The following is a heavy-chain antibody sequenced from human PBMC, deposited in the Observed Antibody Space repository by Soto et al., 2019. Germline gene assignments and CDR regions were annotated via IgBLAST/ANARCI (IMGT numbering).Heavy chain of an antibody. J-gene: IGHJ2*01. Sequence: ASVKVSCKTSGYKFSNYFIHWVRQAPGQGLQWMGIINPISGGATHAQKFQDRVTLTRDTSTSTVYMELGSLRAEDTAVYYCARPLWRDDYNWGYFDLWGRGTLVTVSS. D-gene: IGHD4-4*01. CDR2: INPISGGA. CDR1: GYKFSNYF. CDR3: ARPLWRDDYNWGYFDL. V-gene: IGHV1-46*01.